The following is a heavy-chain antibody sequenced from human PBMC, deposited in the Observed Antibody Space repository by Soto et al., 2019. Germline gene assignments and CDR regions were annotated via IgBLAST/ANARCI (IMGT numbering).Heavy chain of an antibody. CDR3: AGLGSSWFTRFDY. D-gene: IGHD6-13*01. Sequence: QVQLQESGPGLVKPSQTLSLTCTVSGGSISSGGYYWSWIRQHPGKGLEWIGYIYYSGSTYYNPSLKHRVTISVDTSKNQFSLKLSSVTAADTAVYYCAGLGSSWFTRFDYWGQGTLVTVSS. CDR1: GGSISSGGYY. J-gene: IGHJ4*02. CDR2: IYYSGST. V-gene: IGHV4-31*03.